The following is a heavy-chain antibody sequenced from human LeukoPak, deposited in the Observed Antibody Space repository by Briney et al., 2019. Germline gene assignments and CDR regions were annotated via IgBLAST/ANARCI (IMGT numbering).Heavy chain of an antibody. CDR3: ARVDFWSGYWLFDY. D-gene: IGHD3-3*01. CDR2: IKQDGSEK. V-gene: IGHV3-7*01. Sequence: PGGSLRLPCAASGFTFSSYWMSWVRQAPGKGLEWVANIKQDGSEKYYVDSVKGRFTISRDNAKNSLYLQMNSLRAEDTAVYYCARVDFWSGYWLFDYWGQGTLVTVSS. J-gene: IGHJ4*02. CDR1: GFTFSSYW.